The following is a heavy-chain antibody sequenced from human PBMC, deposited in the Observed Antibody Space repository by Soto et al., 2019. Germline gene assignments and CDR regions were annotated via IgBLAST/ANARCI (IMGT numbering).Heavy chain of an antibody. J-gene: IGHJ4*02. CDR2: IYYSGST. D-gene: IGHD6-19*01. CDR1: SGSISSSIYS. V-gene: IGHV4-39*01. Sequence: SETLSLTCTVSSGSISSSIYSWDWIRQPPGKGLEWIGTIYYSGSTYYNPSLKSRVTLSVDTSKNQFSLRLSSVTAADTAVYYCARSSTEYSSAGADYWGQGTLVTVSS. CDR3: ARSSTEYSSAGADY.